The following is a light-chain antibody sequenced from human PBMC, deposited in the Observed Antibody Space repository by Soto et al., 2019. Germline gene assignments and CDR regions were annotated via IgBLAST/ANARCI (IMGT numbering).Light chain of an antibody. CDR1: QSISTW. CDR2: DAS. CDR3: QQYNDYSRT. V-gene: IGKV1-5*01. J-gene: IGKJ1*01. Sequence: DFQMTQSPSALSASVGDRVTITCRASQSISTWLAWYQQKPGKAPKVLIYDASSLESGVPSRFSGSGSGTEFTLTISSLQPDDFATYYCQQYNDYSRTLGQGTKVDIK.